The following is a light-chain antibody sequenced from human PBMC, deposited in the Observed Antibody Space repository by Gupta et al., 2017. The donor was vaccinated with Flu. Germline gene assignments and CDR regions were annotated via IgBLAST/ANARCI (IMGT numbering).Light chain of an antibody. J-gene: IGKJ4*01. Sequence: PATVSGAAGERATRSGRASQSVSNYLAWYQQKPGQAPRLIIYDASNRATGIPDRFSGSGYGTECTLTIGSREPEDVAVYYCQQRDSWPLTFGGGTKVEIK. CDR1: QSVSNY. CDR2: DAS. CDR3: QQRDSWPLT. V-gene: IGKV3-11*01.